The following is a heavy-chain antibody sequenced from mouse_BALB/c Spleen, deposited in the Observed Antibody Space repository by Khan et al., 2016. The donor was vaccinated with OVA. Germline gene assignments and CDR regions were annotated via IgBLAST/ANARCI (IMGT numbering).Heavy chain of an antibody. CDR3: AKQIWSPYYGMDY. CDR1: GFSLTDHG. Sequence: QVQLKESGPGLVAPSQSLSITCTVSGFSLTDHGVSWIRQPPGKGLEWLGVIWGGGSTYYNSGLKSRLSISKDNSKSQVFLKMNSLQTHDTAMYYCAKQIWSPYYGMDYWGQGTSVTVSS. J-gene: IGHJ4*01. V-gene: IGHV2-6-5*01. CDR2: IWGGGST. D-gene: IGHD1-1*02.